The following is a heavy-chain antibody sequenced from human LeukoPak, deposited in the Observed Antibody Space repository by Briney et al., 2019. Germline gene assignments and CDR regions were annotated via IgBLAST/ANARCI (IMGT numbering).Heavy chain of an antibody. J-gene: IGHJ4*02. Sequence: GRSLRLSCAASGFTFSSYGMHWVRQAPGKGLEWVAVISYDGSNKYYADSVKGRFTISRDNSKNTLYLQMNSLRAEDTAVYYCAKVEEDTAMVPFDYWGQGTLVTVSS. V-gene: IGHV3-30*18. CDR1: GFTFSSYG. CDR3: AKVEEDTAMVPFDY. CDR2: ISYDGSNK. D-gene: IGHD5-18*01.